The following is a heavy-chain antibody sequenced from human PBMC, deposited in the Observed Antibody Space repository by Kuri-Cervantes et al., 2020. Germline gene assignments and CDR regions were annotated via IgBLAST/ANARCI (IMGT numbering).Heavy chain of an antibody. CDR1: GYTFTGYY. D-gene: IGHD6-19*01. CDR2: INPNSGGT. V-gene: IGHV1-2*02. Sequence: ASVKVSCKASGYTFTGYYMHWVRQAPGQGLEWMGWINPNSGGTNYAQKFQGRVTITADESTSTAYMELSSLRSEDTAVYYCARALIAVAGTGWLDPWGQGTLVTVSS. J-gene: IGHJ5*02. CDR3: ARALIAVAGTGWLDP.